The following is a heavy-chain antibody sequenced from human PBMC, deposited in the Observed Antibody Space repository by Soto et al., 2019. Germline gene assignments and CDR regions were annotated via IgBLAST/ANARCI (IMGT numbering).Heavy chain of an antibody. Sequence: QVQLVESGGGVVQPGRSLRLSCAASGFTFSSYGMHWVRQAPGKGLEWVAVISYDGSNKYYADSVKGRFTISRDNSKNTLYLQMNSLRAEDTAVYYCAKDPSSGWYEQFDYWGQGTLVTVSS. CDR2: ISYDGSNK. D-gene: IGHD6-19*01. J-gene: IGHJ4*02. CDR3: AKDPSSGWYEQFDY. V-gene: IGHV3-30*18. CDR1: GFTFSSYG.